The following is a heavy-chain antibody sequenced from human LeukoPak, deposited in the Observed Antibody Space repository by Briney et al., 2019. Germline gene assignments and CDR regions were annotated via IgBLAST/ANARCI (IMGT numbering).Heavy chain of an antibody. CDR2: ISAYNGNT. Sequence: ASVKVSCKASGYTFTSYGIRWVRQAPGQGLEWMGWISAYNGNTNYAQKLQGRVTKTTDTSTSTAYMELRSLRSDDTAVYYCARSEPMVTMSDYWGQGTLVTVSS. D-gene: IGHD5-18*01. CDR3: ARSEPMVTMSDY. J-gene: IGHJ4*02. V-gene: IGHV1-18*04. CDR1: GYTFTSYG.